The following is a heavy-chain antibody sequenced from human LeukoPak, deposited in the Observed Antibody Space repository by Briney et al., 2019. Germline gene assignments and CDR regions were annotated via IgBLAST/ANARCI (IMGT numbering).Heavy chain of an antibody. CDR1: GFTFSSYS. CDR3: ASPGYSSSWYGYFQH. Sequence: GGSLRLSRAASGFTFSSYSMNWVRQAPGKGLEWVSSISSSSSYIYYADSVKGRFTISRDNAKNSLYLQMNSLRAEDTAVYYCASPGYSSSWYGYFQHWGQGTLVTVSS. J-gene: IGHJ1*01. CDR2: ISSSSSYI. D-gene: IGHD6-13*01. V-gene: IGHV3-21*01.